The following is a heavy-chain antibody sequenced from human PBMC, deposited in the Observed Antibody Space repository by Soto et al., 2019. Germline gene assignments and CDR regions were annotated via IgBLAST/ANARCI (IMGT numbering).Heavy chain of an antibody. CDR1: GYTFTNYG. V-gene: IGHV1-18*01. J-gene: IGHJ4*02. CDR2: ISAYNGNT. Sequence: ASVKVSCKASGYTFTNYGISWVRQAPGQGLEWMGWISAYNGNTNYAQKLQGRVTMTTDTSTSTAYMELRSLRSDDTAVYYCARGLGYCSSTSCYNPPHYFDYWGQGTLVTVSS. D-gene: IGHD2-2*01. CDR3: ARGLGYCSSTSCYNPPHYFDY.